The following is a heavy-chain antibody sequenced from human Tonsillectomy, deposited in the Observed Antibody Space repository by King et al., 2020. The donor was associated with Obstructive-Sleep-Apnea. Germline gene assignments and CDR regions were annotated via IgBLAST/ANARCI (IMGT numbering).Heavy chain of an antibody. D-gene: IGHD3-22*01. CDR1: GGSISSGDFH. CDR2: IYYNGST. CDR3: ARVYDSSAYYLDY. V-gene: IGHV4-30-4*01. J-gene: IGHJ4*02. Sequence: QLQESGPGLVKPSQTLSLTCTVSGGSISSGDFHWSWIRQPPGKGLEWIGYIYYNGSTYYNPSLKSRVTISVDTSKNQFSLRLTSVTAADTAVYYCARVYDSSAYYLDYWGQGTLVTVSS.